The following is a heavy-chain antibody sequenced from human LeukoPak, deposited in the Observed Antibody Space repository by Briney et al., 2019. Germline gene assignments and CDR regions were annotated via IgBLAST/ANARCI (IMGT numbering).Heavy chain of an antibody. CDR2: IYYSGST. CDR3: ARDGTYYYAFDI. J-gene: IGHJ3*02. D-gene: IGHD3-10*01. V-gene: IGHV4-39*07. CDR1: GGSISSYY. Sequence: SETLSLTCTVSGGSISSYYWGWIRQPPGKGLEWIGSIYYSGSTYYNPSLKSRVTISVDTSKNQFSLKLSSVTAADTAVYYCARDGTYYYAFDIWGQGTMVTVSS.